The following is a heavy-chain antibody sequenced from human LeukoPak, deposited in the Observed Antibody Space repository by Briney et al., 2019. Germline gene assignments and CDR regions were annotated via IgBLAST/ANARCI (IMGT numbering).Heavy chain of an antibody. V-gene: IGHV3-30-3*01. CDR3: ARDAGGAFYWYFDL. J-gene: IGHJ2*01. CDR2: ISYDGSND. D-gene: IGHD1-26*01. Sequence: GGSLRLSCGASGFTFSSFAMHWVRQAPGKGLEWLAVISYDGSNDYYAGSLKGRFTMSRDNSRNTLYLQIKSLRPDDTAVCYCARDAGGAFYWYFDLWGRGTQVTVSS. CDR1: GFTFSSFA.